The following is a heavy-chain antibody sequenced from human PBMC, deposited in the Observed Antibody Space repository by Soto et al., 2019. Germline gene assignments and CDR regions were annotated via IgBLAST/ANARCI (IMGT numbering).Heavy chain of an antibody. CDR2: IYHSGST. D-gene: IGHD4-17*01. J-gene: IGHJ4*02. CDR1: GGSISSGGYS. Sequence: LQLQESGSGLVKPSQTLSLTCAVSGGSISSGGYSWSWIRQPPGKGLECIGYIYHSGSTYYNPSIKSRVTISVDRSKNQLSLKLSSVTAADTAVYYCARGTTTVTTFDYWGQGTLVTVSS. CDR3: ARGTTTVTTFDY. V-gene: IGHV4-30-2*01.